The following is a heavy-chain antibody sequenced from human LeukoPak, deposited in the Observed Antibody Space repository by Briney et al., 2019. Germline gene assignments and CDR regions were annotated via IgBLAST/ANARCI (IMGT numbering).Heavy chain of an antibody. Sequence: PGGSLRPSCAAPGFTFSSYAMHWVRQAPGKGLEWVAVISYDGSNKYYADSVKGRFTISRDNAKNSLYLQMNSLRAEDTAVYYCARDWSVMITFGYDYWGQGTLVTVSS. CDR1: GFTFSSYA. D-gene: IGHD3-16*01. V-gene: IGHV3-30*04. CDR2: ISYDGSNK. J-gene: IGHJ4*02. CDR3: ARDWSVMITFGYDY.